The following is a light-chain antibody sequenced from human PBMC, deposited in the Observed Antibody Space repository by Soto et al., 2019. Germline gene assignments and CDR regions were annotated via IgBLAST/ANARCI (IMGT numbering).Light chain of an antibody. CDR3: QQRRI. CDR1: QSVSSY. CDR2: DAS. V-gene: IGKV3-11*01. Sequence: EIVLTHSSATLSLSPGERATLSCRASQSVSSYLAWYQQKPGQAPRLLIYDASNRATGIPARFSGSGSGTDFTLTINSLEPEDFAVYYCQQRRIFGPGTNVDI. J-gene: IGKJ3*01.